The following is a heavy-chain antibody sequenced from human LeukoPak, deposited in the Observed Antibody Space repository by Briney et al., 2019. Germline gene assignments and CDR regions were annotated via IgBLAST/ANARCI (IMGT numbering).Heavy chain of an antibody. D-gene: IGHD4-17*01. CDR3: ARRPTTVGVRHAFDI. CDR2: ITYSGST. J-gene: IGHJ3*02. Sequence: SETLSLTCTLSGGSISSSTYDWGWIRQSPGKGLEWVGSITYSGSTYYNPSLKSRVTISADTSKTQCSLKLSSVTAADTAVFYCARRPTTVGVRHAFDIWGQGTMVTVSS. CDR1: GGSISSSTYD. V-gene: IGHV4-39*01.